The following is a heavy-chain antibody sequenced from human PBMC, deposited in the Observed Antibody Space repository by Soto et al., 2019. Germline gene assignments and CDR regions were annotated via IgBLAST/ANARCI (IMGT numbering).Heavy chain of an antibody. CDR3: ARDKITGLFDY. CDR1: GGTISSSSYS. J-gene: IGHJ4*02. CDR2: VYNSGST. Sequence: PSETLYLTCTVSGGTISSSSYSWGWIRQPPGKGMERIGTVYNSGSTDCNPSLKSLFTFSVDTSKNFFSLKLISLTAADTAVYYCARDKITGLFDYWGQGTLVTVS. V-gene: IGHV4-39*07. D-gene: IGHD2-8*02.